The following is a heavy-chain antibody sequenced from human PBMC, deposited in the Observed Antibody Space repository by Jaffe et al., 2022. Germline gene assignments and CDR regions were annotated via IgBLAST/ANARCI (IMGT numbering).Heavy chain of an antibody. D-gene: IGHD3-22*01. Sequence: EVQLVESGGGLVQPGGSLRLSCAASGFTFSSYWMHWVRQAPGKGLVWVSRINSDGSSTSYADSVKGRFTISRDNAKNTLYLQMNSLRAEDTAVYYCAREIYDSSGYYGGFDYWGQGTLVTVSS. CDR2: INSDGSST. CDR1: GFTFSSYW. V-gene: IGHV3-74*01. J-gene: IGHJ4*02. CDR3: AREIYDSSGYYGGFDY.